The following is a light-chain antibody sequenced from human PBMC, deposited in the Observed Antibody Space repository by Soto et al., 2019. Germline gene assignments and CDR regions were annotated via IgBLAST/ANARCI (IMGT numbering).Light chain of an antibody. V-gene: IGKV1-5*03. CDR3: KHDYSCSRT. Sequence: DVQMTQSPSALSASVGDRATITCRASQSVSNWLAWHRQKPGEAPKILIYEGSALERGVPSRFSGSGSGTEFTLTISSLQPDDFATIYCKHDYSCSRTFGQWTKVEVK. CDR1: QSVSNW. CDR2: EGS. J-gene: IGKJ1*01.